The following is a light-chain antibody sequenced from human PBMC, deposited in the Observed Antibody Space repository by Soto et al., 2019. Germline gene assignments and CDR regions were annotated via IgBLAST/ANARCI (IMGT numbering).Light chain of an antibody. CDR3: SSFTVSGSVV. V-gene: IGLV2-14*01. CDR1: SSDVRASNY. Sequence: QSALTQPASVSGSPGQSINISCTGTSSDVRASNYVSWYQHHPGKAPKLMIYEVDNRPSGVSNRFSGSKSGSTASLTISGLQAEDEATYSCSSFTVSGSVVFGGGTKVTV. J-gene: IGLJ2*01. CDR2: EVD.